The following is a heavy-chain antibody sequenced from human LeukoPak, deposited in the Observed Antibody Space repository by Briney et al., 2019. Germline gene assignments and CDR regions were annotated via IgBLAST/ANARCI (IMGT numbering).Heavy chain of an antibody. V-gene: IGHV4-4*07. CDR3: ARFHLEYSSSLGDYYYYGMDV. Sequence: SETLSLTCTLSGGSLSSYYGSWIRQPAGKGLEWIGRIYTSGSTNYNPSLKSRVTMSVDTSKNQFSLKLSSVTAADTAVYYCARFHLEYSSSLGDYYYYGMDVWGQGTTVTVSS. CDR2: IYTSGST. CDR1: GGSLSSYY. J-gene: IGHJ6*02. D-gene: IGHD6-6*01.